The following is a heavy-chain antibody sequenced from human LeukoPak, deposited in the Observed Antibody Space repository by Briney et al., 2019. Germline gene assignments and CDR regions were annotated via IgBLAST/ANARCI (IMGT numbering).Heavy chain of an antibody. CDR3: ARDYTMVRGVISHFDY. Sequence: PSETLSLTCTVSGGSISSSSYYWGWIRQPPGKGLEWIGSIYYSGSTYYNPSLKSRVTISVDTSKNQFSLKLSSVTAADTAVYYCARDYTMVRGVISHFDYWGQGTLVTVSS. D-gene: IGHD3-10*01. V-gene: IGHV4-39*07. CDR1: GGSISSSSYY. J-gene: IGHJ4*02. CDR2: IYYSGST.